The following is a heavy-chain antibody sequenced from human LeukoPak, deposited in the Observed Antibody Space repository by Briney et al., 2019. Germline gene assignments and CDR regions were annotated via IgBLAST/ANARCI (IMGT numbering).Heavy chain of an antibody. D-gene: IGHD3-10*01. CDR3: AREKEGLLTFDY. V-gene: IGHV1-69*06. Sequence: SVKVSCKASGGTFSSYAISWVRQALGQGLEWMGGIIPIFGTANYAQKFQGRVTITADKSTSTAYMELSSLRSEDTAVYYCAREKEGLLTFDYWGQGTLVTVSS. J-gene: IGHJ4*02. CDR2: IIPIFGTA. CDR1: GGTFSSYA.